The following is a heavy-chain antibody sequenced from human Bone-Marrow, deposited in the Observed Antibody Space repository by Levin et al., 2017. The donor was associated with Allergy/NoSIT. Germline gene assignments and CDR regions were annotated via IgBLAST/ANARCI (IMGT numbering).Heavy chain of an antibody. CDR3: ARQSDERPPYDVEWVEEHFFDY. Sequence: GESLKISCQGSGYHFTDYWIGWVRQSPGKGLEWMGNIYPGDSETRSSPAFQGQVTISVDKSNTPDNLLWDSARASDTAMYYCARQSDERPPYDVEWVEEHFFDYWGQGTLVTVSS. CDR1: GYHFTDYW. CDR2: IYPGDSET. J-gene: IGHJ4*02. V-gene: IGHV5-51*01. D-gene: IGHD3-3*01.